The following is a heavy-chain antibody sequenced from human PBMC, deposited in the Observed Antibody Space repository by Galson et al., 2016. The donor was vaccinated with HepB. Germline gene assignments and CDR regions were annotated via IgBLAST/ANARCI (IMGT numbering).Heavy chain of an antibody. V-gene: IGHV3-48*02. CDR2: ITSSNIM. D-gene: IGHD1-1*01. CDR1: GFTLTRYT. Sequence: SLRPSCAASGFTLTRYTMNWVRQAPGKGLEWISSITSSNIMYYADSVKGRFTIFRDNAKNSLYLRMNSLRDEDTAIYYCTSTRQWHAAGTPWFDPWGQGTLVIVSS. J-gene: IGHJ5*02. CDR3: TSTRQWHAAGTPWFDP.